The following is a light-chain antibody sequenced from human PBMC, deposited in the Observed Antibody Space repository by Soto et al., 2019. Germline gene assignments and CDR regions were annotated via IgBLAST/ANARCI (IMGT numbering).Light chain of an antibody. CDR2: GAY. CDR1: QSVSSN. V-gene: IGKV3-15*01. Sequence: EIVMTQSPATLSVSPGERATLSCRASQSVSSNLAWYQQKPGQAPRLIIYGAYTMATGIPARFSGSVSGTEFTLTISSLQSEYFAVYYCQQYNNWPPYTFGQGTKLEIK. J-gene: IGKJ2*01. CDR3: QQYNNWPPYT.